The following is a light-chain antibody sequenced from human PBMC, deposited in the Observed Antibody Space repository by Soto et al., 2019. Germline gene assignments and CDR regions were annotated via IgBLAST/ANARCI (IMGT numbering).Light chain of an antibody. CDR2: NVS. CDR3: SSYTSSNTYV. J-gene: IGLJ1*01. Sequence: QSALTQPASVSGSPGQSIAISCTGTSSDVGGYNSASWYQQHPGKAPKLMIYNVSNRPSGVSDRFSGSKSGNTASLTISGLQAEDEADYYCSSYTSSNTYVFGTGTKLTVL. V-gene: IGLV2-14*03. CDR1: SSDVGGYNS.